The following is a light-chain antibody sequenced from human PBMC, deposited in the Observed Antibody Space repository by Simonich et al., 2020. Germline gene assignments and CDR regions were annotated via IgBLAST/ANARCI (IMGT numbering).Light chain of an antibody. CDR2: GAS. CDR1: QRVSSN. V-gene: IGKV3D-15*01. CDR3: QQYNNWPPLT. Sequence: EIVMTQSPATLSVSPGERATLSCRASQRVSSNFAWYQQKPGQAPRLLIYGASTRATGIPARFSGSGSGTEFTLTISSLQSEEFAVYYWQQYNNWPPLTFGGGTKVEIK. J-gene: IGKJ4*01.